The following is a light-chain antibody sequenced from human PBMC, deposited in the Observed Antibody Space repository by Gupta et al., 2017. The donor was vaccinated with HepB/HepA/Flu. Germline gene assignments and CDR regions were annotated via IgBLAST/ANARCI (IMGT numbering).Light chain of an antibody. J-gene: IGKJ1*01. CDR2: LVS. CDR1: QSLLHSNGYNY. Sequence: DVVVTQSPLSLLVTPGGPASISCRSSQSLLHSNGYNYLAWYLQKPGQSPQRLIYLVSNRASGVPDRFSGSGSGTEFILKISRVEAEDVGIYYCMQGIQSPRTFGQGTKVEIK. CDR3: MQGIQSPRT. V-gene: IGKV2-28*01.